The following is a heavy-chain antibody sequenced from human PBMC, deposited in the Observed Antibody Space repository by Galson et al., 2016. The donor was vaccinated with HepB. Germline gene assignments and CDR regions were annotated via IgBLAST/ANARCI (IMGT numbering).Heavy chain of an antibody. CDR2: IYYSGAT. CDR1: GGSMSSISYY. V-gene: IGHV4-39*01. Sequence: SETLSLTCTVSGGSMSSISYYWGWIRQAPGKGLDWLGSIYYSGATYYNPSLKSRITVSLDTAKNQFFLTMTSVSATDTAGYYCATTPFHAFDIWGQGTMVTVSS. D-gene: IGHD2-15*01. J-gene: IGHJ3*02. CDR3: ATTPFHAFDI.